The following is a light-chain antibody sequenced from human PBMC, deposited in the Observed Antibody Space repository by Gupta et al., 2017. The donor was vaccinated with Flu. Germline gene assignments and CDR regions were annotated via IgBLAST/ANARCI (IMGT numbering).Light chain of an antibody. Sequence: NFMLTQPHSVSESPGKTVTISCTRSRGSLASHYMQWYQQRPGSSPTTVIYEDNQRPSGVPNRFSGSIDSSTNSASLTISGLKTEDEADYYCQSYDSNNHVVFGGGTKLTVL. J-gene: IGLJ2*01. V-gene: IGLV6-57*01. CDR1: RGSLASHY. CDR3: QSYDSNNHVV. CDR2: EDN.